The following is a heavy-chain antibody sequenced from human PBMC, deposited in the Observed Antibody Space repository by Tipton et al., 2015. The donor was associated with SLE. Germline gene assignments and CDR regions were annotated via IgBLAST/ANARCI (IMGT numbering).Heavy chain of an antibody. CDR3: AKDGEDYGDSWVDY. Sequence: SLRLSCAASGFKFDDYAMHWVRQVPGKGLEWVSGISWNSGSVGYADSVKGRFTISRDNAKNTLYLQLNSLRPEDTAVYFCAKDGEDYGDSWVDYWGQGTLVTVSS. CDR1: GFKFDDYA. CDR2: ISWNSGSV. V-gene: IGHV3-9*01. D-gene: IGHD4-17*01. J-gene: IGHJ4*02.